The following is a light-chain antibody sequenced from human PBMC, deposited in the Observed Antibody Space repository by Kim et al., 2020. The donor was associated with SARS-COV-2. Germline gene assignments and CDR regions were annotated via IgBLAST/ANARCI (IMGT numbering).Light chain of an antibody. J-gene: IGLJ2*01. V-gene: IGLV3-19*01. Sequence: SSELTQDPALSVPLGQTVRITCQGDSLRSYYATWYQQKPGQAPIVVIYGKNNRPSGIPDRFSGSSSGNTASLTITGTQAGDEADYYCNSRDSNDNVVFGGGTQLTVL. CDR3: NSRDSNDNVV. CDR2: GKN. CDR1: SLRSYY.